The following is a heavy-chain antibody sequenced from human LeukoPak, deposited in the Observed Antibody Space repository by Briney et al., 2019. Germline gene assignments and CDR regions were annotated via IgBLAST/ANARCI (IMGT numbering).Heavy chain of an antibody. J-gene: IGHJ6*02. V-gene: IGHV4-34*01. CDR3: ARDSGSYQGPTYYSSGMDV. CDR2: INHSGST. D-gene: IGHD1-26*01. Sequence: SETLSLTCAVYGGSFSGYYWSWIRQPPGKGLEWIGEINHSGSTNYNPSLKSRVTISVDTSKNQFSLKLSSVTAADTAVYYCARDSGSYQGPTYYSSGMDVWGQGTTVTVSS. CDR1: GGSFSGYY.